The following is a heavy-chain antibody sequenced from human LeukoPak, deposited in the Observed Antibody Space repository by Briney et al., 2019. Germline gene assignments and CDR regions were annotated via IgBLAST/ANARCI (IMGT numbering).Heavy chain of an antibody. Sequence: SETLSLTCTVSGDSVSSGYWNWFRQPPGKGLEWIGYIYYSGSTNYNPSLKSRVTISVDTSKNQFSLKLSSVTAADTAVYYCARLSVDTAMVIDYWGQGTLVTVSS. J-gene: IGHJ4*02. CDR3: ARLSVDTAMVIDY. V-gene: IGHV4-59*08. D-gene: IGHD5-18*01. CDR2: IYYSGST. CDR1: GDSVSSGY.